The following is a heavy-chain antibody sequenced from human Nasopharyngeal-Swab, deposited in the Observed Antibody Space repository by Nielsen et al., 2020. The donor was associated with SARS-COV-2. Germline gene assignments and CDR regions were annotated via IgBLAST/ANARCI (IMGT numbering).Heavy chain of an antibody. CDR1: GFKFSDYY. J-gene: IGHJ6*02. Sequence: GGSLRLSCAGTGFKFSDYYMNWIRQAPGKGLEWVSYISSSSSYIYYADSVKGRFTISRDNAKNSLYLQMNSLRAEDTAVYYCARDGLDYDFWSAYFMDVWGQGTTVTVSS. CDR3: ARDGLDYDFWSAYFMDV. D-gene: IGHD3-3*01. CDR2: ISSSSSYI. V-gene: IGHV3-11*06.